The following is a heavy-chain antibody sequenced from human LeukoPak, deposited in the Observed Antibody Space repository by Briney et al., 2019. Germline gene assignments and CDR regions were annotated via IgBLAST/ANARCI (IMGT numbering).Heavy chain of an antibody. J-gene: IGHJ4*02. CDR3: ARGDRCCSSNSCYYFDY. Sequence: ASVKVSCKGSGYTFTNYDINWVRQATGQGLEWMGWMNPNSGNTGYAQKFQGRVTMTSNTPIGTAYMELSSLRSEDTAVYYCARGDRCCSSNSCYYFDYWGQGTLATVSS. CDR2: MNPNSGNT. D-gene: IGHD2-2*01. CDR1: GYTFTNYD. V-gene: IGHV1-8*01.